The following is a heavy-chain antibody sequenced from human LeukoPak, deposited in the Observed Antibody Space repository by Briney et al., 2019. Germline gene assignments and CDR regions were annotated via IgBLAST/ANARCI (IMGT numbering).Heavy chain of an antibody. CDR1: GGSISSYY. CDR3: ALAAGSFTDWFDP. J-gene: IGHJ5*02. D-gene: IGHD6-13*01. CDR2: IYYSGST. V-gene: IGHV4-59*01. Sequence: PSETLSLTCTVSGGSISSYYWSWIRQPPGKGLEWIGYIYYSGSTNYNPSLKSRVTISVDTSKNQFSLKLSSVTAADTAVYYCALAAGSFTDWFDPWGQGTLVTASS.